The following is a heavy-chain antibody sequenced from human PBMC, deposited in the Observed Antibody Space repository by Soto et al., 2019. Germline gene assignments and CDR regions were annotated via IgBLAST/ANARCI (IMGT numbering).Heavy chain of an antibody. CDR1: GGSISPYF. V-gene: IGHV4-4*07. Sequence: QVQLQESGPGLVKPSETLSLTCTVSGGSISPYFWSWIRQPAGKGLEWIGRMYATGTTNYNPSLKGRVSMSSDTSENQFSLKLSSVTAAETAVYYCARYGGYTGYEQGNPCDIWVQGTMVSVSS. J-gene: IGHJ3*02. CDR2: MYATGTT. D-gene: IGHD5-12*01. CDR3: ARYGGYTGYEQGNPCDI.